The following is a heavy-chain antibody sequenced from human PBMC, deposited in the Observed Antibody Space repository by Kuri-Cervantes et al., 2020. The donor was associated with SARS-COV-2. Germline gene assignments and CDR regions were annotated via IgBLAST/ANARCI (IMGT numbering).Heavy chain of an antibody. V-gene: IGHV4-59*01. CDR2: FYSSGVT. CDR1: GGSISSYY. CDR3: ARDNVLLSGSGFGY. D-gene: IGHD1-26*01. Sequence: SETLSLTCSVSGGSISSYYWGWIRQPPGKGLEWIGYFYSSGVTNYNPSLKSRVTISVDTSKNQLSLILSSVTAEDTAVYYCARDNVLLSGSGFGYWGQGTLVTVSS. J-gene: IGHJ4*02.